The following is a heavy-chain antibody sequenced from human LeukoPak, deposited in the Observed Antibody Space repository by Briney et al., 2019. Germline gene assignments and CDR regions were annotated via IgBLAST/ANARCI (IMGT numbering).Heavy chain of an antibody. Sequence: PGGSLRLSCAASGFIFSSYEMNWVRQAPGKGLEWVSYISSSGSTIYYADSVKGRFTISRDNAKNTLYLQMNSLRAEDTAVYYCARTGRVAGPPRDYGRRRTRVSVPS. CDR3: ARTGRVAGPPRDY. V-gene: IGHV3-48*03. CDR1: GFIFSSYE. D-gene: IGHD6-19*01. CDR2: ISSSGSTI. J-gene: IGHJ4*02.